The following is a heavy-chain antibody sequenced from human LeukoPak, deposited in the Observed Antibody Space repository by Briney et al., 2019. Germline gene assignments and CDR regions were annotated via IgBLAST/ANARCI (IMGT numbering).Heavy chain of an antibody. V-gene: IGHV1-18*01. Sequence: ASVKVSCKASGYTFTSYGISWVRQAPGQGLEWVGWISAYNGNTNYAQKLQGRVTMTTDTSTSTAYMELRSLRSDDTAVYYCARGRAYDYVWGSYRQDGLGYWGQGTLVTVSS. CDR1: GYTFTSYG. CDR2: ISAYNGNT. J-gene: IGHJ4*02. D-gene: IGHD3-16*02. CDR3: ARGRAYDYVWGSYRQDGLGY.